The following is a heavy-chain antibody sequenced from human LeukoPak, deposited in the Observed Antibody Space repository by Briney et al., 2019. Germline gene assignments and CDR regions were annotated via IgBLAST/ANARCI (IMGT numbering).Heavy chain of an antibody. V-gene: IGHV1-2*02. D-gene: IGHD6-19*01. J-gene: IGHJ3*02. CDR2: INPNSGGT. CDR1: GYTFTGYS. Sequence: ASVKVSCKASGYTFTGYSMHWVRQAPGEGLEWMGWINPNSGGTKYAQKFQGRVTMTRDTSINTAYMEVRRLTSDDTAVYYCARERGTLAVAGDAVDIWGQGTMVTVSS. CDR3: ARERGTLAVAGDAVDI.